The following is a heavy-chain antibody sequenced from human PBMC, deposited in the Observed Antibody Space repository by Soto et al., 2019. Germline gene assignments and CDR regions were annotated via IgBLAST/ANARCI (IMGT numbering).Heavy chain of an antibody. V-gene: IGHV3-30-3*01. CDR1: GFTFSSYA. CDR2: ISYDGSNK. J-gene: IGHJ6*02. Sequence: GGSLRLSCAASGFTFSSYAMHWVRQAPGKGLEWVAVISYDGSNKYYADSVKGRFTISRDNSKNTLYLQMNSLRAEDTAVYYCARTSYDFWSGYYIGMDVWGQGTTVTVSS. CDR3: ARTSYDFWSGYYIGMDV. D-gene: IGHD3-3*01.